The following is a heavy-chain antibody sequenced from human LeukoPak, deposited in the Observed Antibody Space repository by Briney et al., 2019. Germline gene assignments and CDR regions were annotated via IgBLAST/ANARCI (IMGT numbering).Heavy chain of an antibody. CDR1: GYTFTSYA. D-gene: IGHD3-10*01. V-gene: IGHV1-18*01. CDR2: IAVYNGNT. CDR3: ARVRIVDLEAFDI. Sequence: ASVKVSCKTSGYTFTSYAISWVRQAPGHGLEYMGRIAVYNGNTKYVQNLQGRVTMTTDTSTSTAYMELRSLRSDDTAVYYCARVRIVDLEAFDIWGQGTMVTISS. J-gene: IGHJ3*02.